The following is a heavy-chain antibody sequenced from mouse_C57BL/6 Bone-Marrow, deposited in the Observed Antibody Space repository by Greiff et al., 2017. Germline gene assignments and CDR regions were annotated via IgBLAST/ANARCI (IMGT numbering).Heavy chain of an antibody. J-gene: IGHJ4*01. CDR3: APSYYGKRGVYAMDY. CDR2: IDPANGNT. V-gene: IGHV14-3*01. D-gene: IGHD2-10*01. CDR1: GFNIKNTY. Sequence: VHVKQSVAELVRPGASVKLSCTASGFNIKNTYMHWVTQRPEQGLEWIGRIDPANGNTKAAPKCQGKATITAETTSNTDYLQLSSLTSEDTAIYYCAPSYYGKRGVYAMDYWGQGTSVTVSS.